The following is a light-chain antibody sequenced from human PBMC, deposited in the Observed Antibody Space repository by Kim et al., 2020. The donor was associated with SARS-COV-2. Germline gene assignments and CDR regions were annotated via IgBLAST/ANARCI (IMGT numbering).Light chain of an antibody. CDR2: KDS. CDR3: QSADSSGTVV. CDR1: ALPKQY. V-gene: IGLV3-25*03. J-gene: IGLJ2*01. Sequence: VSPGQTARITCPGDALPKQYAYWYRQKPGQAPVLVIYKDSERPSGIPERFSGSSSGTTVTLTISGVQAEDEADYYCQSADSSGTVVFGGGTQLTVL.